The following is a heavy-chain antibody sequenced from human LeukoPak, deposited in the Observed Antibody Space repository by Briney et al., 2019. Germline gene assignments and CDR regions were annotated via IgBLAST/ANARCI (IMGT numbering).Heavy chain of an antibody. CDR3: ARDLLDGDY. CDR2: ISSSGSTI. CDR1: GFTFSSYT. Sequence: GGSLRLSCAASGFTFSSYTMNWVRQAPGKGLEWLSYISSSGSTIYYADSLKGRFTISRDNSKNTLYLQMNSLRAEDTAVYYCARDLLDGDYWGQGTLVTVSS. V-gene: IGHV3-48*01. D-gene: IGHD3/OR15-3a*01. J-gene: IGHJ4*02.